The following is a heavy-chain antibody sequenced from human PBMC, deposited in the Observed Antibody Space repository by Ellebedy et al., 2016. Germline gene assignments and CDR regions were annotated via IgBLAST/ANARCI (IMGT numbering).Heavy chain of an antibody. D-gene: IGHD5-12*01. CDR3: AEDIGGYDYAFYGLDV. J-gene: IGHJ6*02. CDR2: INAGNGNT. V-gene: IGHV1-3*01. CDR1: GYTFTTYA. Sequence: ASVKVSCKASGYTFTTYAMHWVRQAPGQRLEWMGWINAGNGNTKYSQKFQGRVTITRDTSASTAYMELSSLRAEDTALYYCAEDIGGYDYAFYGLDVWGQGTTVTVSS.